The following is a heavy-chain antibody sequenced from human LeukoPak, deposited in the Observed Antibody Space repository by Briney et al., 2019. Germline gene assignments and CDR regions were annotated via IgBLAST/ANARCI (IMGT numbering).Heavy chain of an antibody. J-gene: IGHJ6*02. V-gene: IGHV3-30*18. CDR1: GLTFSSYG. CDR3: AKDLVVTVRYYYYGMDV. Sequence: GGSLRLSCAASGLTFSSYGMHWVRQAPGKGLEWVAVISYDGSNKYYADSVKGRFTISRDNSKNTLYLQMNSLRAEDTAVYYCAKDLVVTVRYYYYGMDVWGQGTTVTVSS. CDR2: ISYDGSNK. D-gene: IGHD4-17*01.